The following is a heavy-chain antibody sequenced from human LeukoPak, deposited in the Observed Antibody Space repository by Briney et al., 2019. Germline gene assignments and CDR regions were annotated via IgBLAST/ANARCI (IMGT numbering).Heavy chain of an antibody. V-gene: IGHV4-39*07. J-gene: IGHJ4*02. D-gene: IGHD3-9*01. CDR3: ARGNDWGY. CDR1: GGSISTSSYY. Sequence: SETLSLTCTVSGGSISTSSYYWGWLRQPPGKGLEWIGSIYHSGRTYYSPSLKSRVTISVDTSKNQFSLKLSSVTAADTAVYYCARGNDWGYWGQGALVTVSS. CDR2: IYHSGRT.